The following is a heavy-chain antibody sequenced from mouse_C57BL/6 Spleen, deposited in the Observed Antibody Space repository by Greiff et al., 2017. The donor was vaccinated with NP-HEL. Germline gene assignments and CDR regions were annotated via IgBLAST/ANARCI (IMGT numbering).Heavy chain of an antibody. CDR2: ISYDGSN. J-gene: IGHJ2*01. V-gene: IGHV3-6*01. D-gene: IGHD1-1*01. Sequence: EVQLQQSGPGLVKPSQSLSLTCSVTGYSITSGYYWNWIRQFPGNKLEWMGYISYDGSNNYNPSLKNRISITRDTSKNQFFLKLNSVTTEDTATYYCARGIDYGSSFVDYWGQGTTLTVSS. CDR1: GYSITSGYY. CDR3: ARGIDYGSSFVDY.